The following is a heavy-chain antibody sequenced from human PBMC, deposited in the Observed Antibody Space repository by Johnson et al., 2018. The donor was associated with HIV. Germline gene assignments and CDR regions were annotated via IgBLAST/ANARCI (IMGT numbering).Heavy chain of an antibody. CDR3: ARACRDGYTCDAFDI. D-gene: IGHD5-24*01. Sequence: QVQLVESGGGVVQPGRSLRLSCAASGFTFSSYAMHWVRQAPGKGLEWVAVISYDGSNKYYADSVKGRFTISRDNSKNTLYLKMSSLRAEDTALYYCARACRDGYTCDAFDIWGQGTMVTVSS. CDR1: GFTFSSYA. J-gene: IGHJ3*02. V-gene: IGHV3-30*04. CDR2: ISYDGSNK.